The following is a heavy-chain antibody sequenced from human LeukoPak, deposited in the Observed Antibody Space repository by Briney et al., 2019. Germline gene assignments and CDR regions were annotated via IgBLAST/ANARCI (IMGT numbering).Heavy chain of an antibody. Sequence: GESLKISCKGSGYSFTSYWIGWVRQMPGKGLEWMGIIYPGDSDTRYSPSFQGQVTISADKSISTAYLQWSSLKASDTAMYYCGGQGWLYPLPPEVDLRAEYLGQGTL. CDR1: GYSFTSYW. D-gene: IGHD2-15*01. V-gene: IGHV5-51*01. J-gene: IGHJ4*01. CDR3: GGQGWLYPLPPEVDLRAEY. CDR2: IYPGDSDT.